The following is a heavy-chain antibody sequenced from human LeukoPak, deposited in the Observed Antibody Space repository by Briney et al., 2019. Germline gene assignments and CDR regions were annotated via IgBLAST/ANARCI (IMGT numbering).Heavy chain of an antibody. CDR2: IYYSGTT. Sequence: PETLSLTCTVSGGSISSYYWSWIRQPPGKGLEWIGYIYYSGTTNYNPSLKSRVTISVDTSKNQFSLKLSSVTAADTAVYYCPRGVYIAAAQYGYWGQGTLVTVSS. CDR3: PRGVYIAAAQYGY. J-gene: IGHJ4*02. CDR1: GGSISSYY. V-gene: IGHV4-59*01. D-gene: IGHD6-13*01.